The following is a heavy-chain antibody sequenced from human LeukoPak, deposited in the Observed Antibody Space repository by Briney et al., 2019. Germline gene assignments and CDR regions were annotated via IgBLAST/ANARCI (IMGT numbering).Heavy chain of an antibody. J-gene: IGHJ1*01. V-gene: IGHV4-34*01. CDR1: GGSFSGYY. CDR2: INHSGST. Sequence: SETLSLTCAVYGGSFSGYYWSWIRQPPGKGLERTGEINHSGSTNYNPSLKSRVTISVDTSKNQFSLKLSSVTAADTAVYYCARGRRQRGIVVVPAAIRLYFQHWGQGTLVTVSS. CDR3: ARGRRQRGIVVVPAAIRLYFQH. D-gene: IGHD2-2*02.